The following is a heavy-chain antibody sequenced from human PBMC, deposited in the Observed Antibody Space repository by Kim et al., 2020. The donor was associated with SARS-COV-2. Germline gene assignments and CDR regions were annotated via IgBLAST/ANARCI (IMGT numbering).Heavy chain of an antibody. V-gene: IGHV4-4*06. J-gene: IGHJ4*02. CDR3: ARDTSGYTEFDY. Sequence: NYNRSLKRRVTMSVDTSRNEFSLNLRSVTDADTAVYFCARDTSGYTEFDYWGQGTLVTVSS. D-gene: IGHD5-12*01.